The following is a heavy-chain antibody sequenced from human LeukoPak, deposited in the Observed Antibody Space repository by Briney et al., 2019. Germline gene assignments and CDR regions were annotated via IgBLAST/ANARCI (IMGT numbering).Heavy chain of an antibody. V-gene: IGHV3-48*01. D-gene: IGHD3-22*01. Sequence: GGSLRLSCAASGFTFSSYSMNWVRQAPGKGLEWVSYISSSSSTIYYADSVKGRFTISRDNGKNSLYLQMNSLRAEDTAVYYCARDRPVYYYDSSGAFDYWGQGTLVTVSS. CDR1: GFTFSSYS. J-gene: IGHJ4*02. CDR2: ISSSSSTI. CDR3: ARDRPVYYYDSSGAFDY.